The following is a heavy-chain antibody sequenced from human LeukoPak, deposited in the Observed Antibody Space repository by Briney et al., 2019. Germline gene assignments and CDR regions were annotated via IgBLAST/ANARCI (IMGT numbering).Heavy chain of an antibody. J-gene: IGHJ4*02. CDR1: GFTFSDYD. D-gene: IGHD6-19*01. V-gene: IGHV3-11*06. Sequence: NPGGSLRLSCAASGFTFSDYDMSWIRQAPGKGLQWVSYISNSGSNTNYADSVKGRFTISRDNAKNTLYLQMNSLRAEDTSVYYCAREVYSSGWSSFDYWGQGTLVTVSS. CDR3: AREVYSSGWSSFDY. CDR2: ISNSGSNT.